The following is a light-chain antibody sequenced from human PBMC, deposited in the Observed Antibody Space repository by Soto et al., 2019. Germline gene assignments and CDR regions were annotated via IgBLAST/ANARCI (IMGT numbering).Light chain of an antibody. J-gene: IGLJ1*01. Sequence: QSARTHPPSASGTPGQRVTISCPGSSSTIGSNYVYWYQQLPGTAPKLLIHRNDQRPSGVPERFSGFTSGTSASLSISGLRSEDEADYYCAAWDDRLSSHVFGTGTKVTV. CDR3: AAWDDRLSSHV. CDR1: SSTIGSNY. V-gene: IGLV1-47*01. CDR2: RND.